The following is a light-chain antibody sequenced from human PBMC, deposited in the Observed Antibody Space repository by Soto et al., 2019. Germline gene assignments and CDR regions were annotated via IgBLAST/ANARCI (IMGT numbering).Light chain of an antibody. CDR2: DAS. CDR1: QSVSSY. CDR3: QQRSNWPT. Sequence: EMVLTQSPATLSLSPGERATLSCRASQSVSSYLAWYQQKPGQAPRLLIYDASNRATGIPDRFSGSGSGTDFTLNISSLAPEDFAVYYCQQRSNWPTFGGGTKVEIK. V-gene: IGKV3-11*01. J-gene: IGKJ4*01.